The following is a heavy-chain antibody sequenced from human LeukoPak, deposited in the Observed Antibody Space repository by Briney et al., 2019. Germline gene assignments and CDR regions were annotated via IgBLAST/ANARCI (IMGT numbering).Heavy chain of an antibody. Sequence: SGGSLRLSCAASGFTFSSYGMHWVRQAPGKGLEWVAFIRYDGSNKYYADSVKGRLTISRDNSKNTLYLQMNSLRAEDTAVYYCAKDRLSKVVPAATGYFDYWGQGTLVTVSS. D-gene: IGHD2-2*01. CDR1: GFTFSSYG. V-gene: IGHV3-30*02. J-gene: IGHJ4*02. CDR2: IRYDGSNK. CDR3: AKDRLSKVVPAATGYFDY.